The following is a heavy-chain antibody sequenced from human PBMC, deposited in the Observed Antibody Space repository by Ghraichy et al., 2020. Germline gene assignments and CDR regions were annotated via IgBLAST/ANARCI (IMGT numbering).Heavy chain of an antibody. CDR3: ARDPYSGSYGGFDY. V-gene: IGHV3-7*01. CDR2: IKQDGSEK. Sequence: GGSLRLSCAASGFTFTNSWMTWVRQAPGKGLEWVANIKQDGSEKHYVDSVKGRFTISRDNAKKSLYLQMNSLRADDTAVYYCARDPYSGSYGGFDYWGQGTLVTVSS. D-gene: IGHD1-26*01. CDR1: GFTFTNSW. J-gene: IGHJ4*02.